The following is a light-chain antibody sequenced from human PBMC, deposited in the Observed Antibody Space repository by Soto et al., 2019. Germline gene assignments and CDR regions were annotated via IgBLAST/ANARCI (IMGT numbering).Light chain of an antibody. CDR3: QEYNGNSGLT. CDR1: QSISSW. CDR2: SAS. V-gene: IGKV1-5*03. J-gene: IGKJ4*01. Sequence: DIQMTQSPSTLSASVGDRVTITCRASQSISSWLAWYQQKPGKAPNLLIFSASGLERGVPSRFSGSGSGTEFTLTISSLQPDDFATYYCQEYNGNSGLTFGGGTKVAIK.